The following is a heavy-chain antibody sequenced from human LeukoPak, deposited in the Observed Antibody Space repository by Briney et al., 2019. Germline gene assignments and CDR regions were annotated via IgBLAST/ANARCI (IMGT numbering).Heavy chain of an antibody. CDR2: INPNSDDT. CDR3: ARDLTDYVWGSYPNNWFDP. V-gene: IGHV1-2*02. Sequence: ASVKVSCKASGYTFTAYLIHWVRQAPGQGLELMGFINPNSDDTNYAQKFQGRVTMTRDTSISTAYMELSRLRSDDTAVYYCARDLTDYVWGSYPNNWFDPWGQGTLVTVSS. J-gene: IGHJ5*02. CDR1: GYTFTAYL. D-gene: IGHD3-16*02.